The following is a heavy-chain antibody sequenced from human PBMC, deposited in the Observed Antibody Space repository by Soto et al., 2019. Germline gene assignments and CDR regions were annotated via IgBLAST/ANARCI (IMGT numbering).Heavy chain of an antibody. CDR1: GYTFTSYG. CDR2: ISAYNGNT. J-gene: IGHJ3*02. D-gene: IGHD4-17*01. Sequence: QVQLVQSGAEVEKPGASVKVSCKASGYTFTSYGISWVRQAPGQGLEWMGWISAYNGNTNYAQKLQGRVTMTTDTSTSTAYMGLRSLRSDDTAVYYCARARVTTWGGSDAFDIWGQGTMVTVSS. CDR3: ARARVTTWGGSDAFDI. V-gene: IGHV1-18*01.